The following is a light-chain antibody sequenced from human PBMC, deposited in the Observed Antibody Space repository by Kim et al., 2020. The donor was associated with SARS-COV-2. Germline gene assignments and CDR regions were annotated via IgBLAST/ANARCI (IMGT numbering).Light chain of an antibody. CDR1: SLRDYY. CDR2: GKN. J-gene: IGLJ2*01. Sequence: SSELTQDPAVSVALGQTVRITCQGDSLRDYYASWYQQRAGQAPLLVAYGKNNRPSGIPGRFSASNSRNTASLTITGAQAEDEADYYCASRDSSGDRVVFGGGTQLTVL. CDR3: ASRDSSGDRVV. V-gene: IGLV3-19*01.